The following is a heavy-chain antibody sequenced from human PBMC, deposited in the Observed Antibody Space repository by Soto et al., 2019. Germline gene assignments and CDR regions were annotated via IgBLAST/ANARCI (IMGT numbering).Heavy chain of an antibody. J-gene: IGHJ6*02. Sequence: SLRLSCAASGFTFSRYVMHWVRQAPGKGLEWVAVISYDGSNKYYADSVKGRFTISRDNSKNTLYLQMNSLRAEDTAVYYCAKDQLDIVLMVYADYYYGMDVWGQGTTVTVSS. V-gene: IGHV3-30*18. CDR1: GFTFSRYV. CDR2: ISYDGSNK. CDR3: AKDQLDIVLMVYADYYYGMDV. D-gene: IGHD2-8*01.